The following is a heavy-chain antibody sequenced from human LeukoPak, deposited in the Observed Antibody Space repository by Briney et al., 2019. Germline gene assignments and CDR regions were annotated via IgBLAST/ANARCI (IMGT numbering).Heavy chain of an antibody. V-gene: IGHV1-18*01. Sequence: ASVKVSCKASGGTFSSYAISWVRQAPGQGLEWMGWISSRTTYAPNFQGRLTLTTDTSTSTAYMELRSLGSDDTAIYYCARNLYFYNMDVWGKGTTVTISS. CDR2: ISSRT. CDR3: ARNLYFYNMDV. J-gene: IGHJ6*03. CDR1: GGTFSSYA.